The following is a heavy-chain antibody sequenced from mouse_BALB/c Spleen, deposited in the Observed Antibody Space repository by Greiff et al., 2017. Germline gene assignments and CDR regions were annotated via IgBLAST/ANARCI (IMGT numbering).Heavy chain of an antibody. Sequence: VQLQQSGPGLVQPSQSLSITCTVSGFSLTSYGVHWVRQSPGKGLEWLGVIWSGGSTDYNAAFISRLSISKDNSKSQVFFKMNSLQANDTAIYYCARKGDGDGGNAMDYWGQGTSVTVSS. J-gene: IGHJ4*01. D-gene: IGHD3-3*01. CDR1: GFSLTSYG. CDR2: IWSGGST. V-gene: IGHV2-2*02. CDR3: ARKGDGDGGNAMDY.